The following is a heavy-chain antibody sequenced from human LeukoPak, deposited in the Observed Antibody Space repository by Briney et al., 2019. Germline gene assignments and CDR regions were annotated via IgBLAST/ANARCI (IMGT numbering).Heavy chain of an antibody. CDR3: AREYYDSSGYYSYYFDH. Sequence: GASVKVSCKASGYTFTGYYMHWVRQAPGRGLEWMGWISPNSGGTNYAQNFQGRVTMTRDTSISTAYMELSRLRSDDTAVYYCAREYYDSSGYYSYYFDHWGQGTLVTVSS. V-gene: IGHV1-2*02. D-gene: IGHD3-22*01. CDR2: ISPNSGGT. J-gene: IGHJ4*02. CDR1: GYTFTGYY.